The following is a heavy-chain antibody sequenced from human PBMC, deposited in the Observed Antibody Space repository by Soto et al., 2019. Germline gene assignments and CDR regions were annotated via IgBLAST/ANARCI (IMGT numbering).Heavy chain of an antibody. J-gene: IGHJ4*02. CDR2: ISGSGGST. CDR3: AKDSTHYDDSPF. V-gene: IGHV3-23*01. Sequence: VRSLRLSCAASGFAFSIYSMSWVRQAPGKGLEWVASISGSGGSTYSADSVKGRFTISRDNSKITLYLQMDSLRAEDTAVYYCAKDSTHYDDSPFWGQGTLDTVSS. CDR1: GFAFSIYS. D-gene: IGHD4-17*01.